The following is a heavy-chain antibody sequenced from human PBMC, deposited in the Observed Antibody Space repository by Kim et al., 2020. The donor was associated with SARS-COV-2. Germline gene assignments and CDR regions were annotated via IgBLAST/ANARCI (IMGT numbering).Heavy chain of an antibody. CDR3: ATVYRYGGRFDY. J-gene: IGHJ4*02. D-gene: IGHD5-18*01. CDR1: GYTLTELS. CDR2: FDPEDGET. Sequence: ASVKVSCKVSGYTLTELSMHWVRQAPGKGLEWMGGFDPEDGETIYAQKFQGRVTMTEDTSTDTAYMELSSLRSEDTAMYYCATVYRYGGRFDYWGQGTLVTVSS. V-gene: IGHV1-24*01.